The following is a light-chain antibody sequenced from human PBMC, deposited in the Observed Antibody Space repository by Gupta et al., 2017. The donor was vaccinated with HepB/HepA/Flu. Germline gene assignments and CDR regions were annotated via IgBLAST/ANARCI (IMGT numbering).Light chain of an antibody. J-gene: IGKJ5*01. Sequence: FFPPSPDTLSLSPGERATLSCRASQSINKYLAWYQHKPGQAPRLLIYDASNRATGIPARFSGGGSGTDFTLTISSLEPEDFAVYYCQQRQYWPPVTFGQGTRLEIK. V-gene: IGKV3-11*01. CDR2: DAS. CDR1: QSINKY. CDR3: QQRQYWPPVT.